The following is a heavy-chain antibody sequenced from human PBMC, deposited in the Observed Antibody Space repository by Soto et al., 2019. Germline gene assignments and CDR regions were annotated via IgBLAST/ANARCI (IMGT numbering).Heavy chain of an antibody. CDR1: GGSISSYY. D-gene: IGHD2-2*01. V-gene: IGHV4-59*01. CDR2: IYYSGST. J-gene: IGHJ4*02. CDR3: ARQYCTSARCLGYFDY. Sequence: PSETLSLTCSASGGSISSYYWNWIRQPPGKGLEWIGYIYYSGSTNYNPSLKSRVTISVDTSKNQFSLKLSSVSAADTAVYYCARQYCTSARCLGYFDYWGQGTLVTVSS.